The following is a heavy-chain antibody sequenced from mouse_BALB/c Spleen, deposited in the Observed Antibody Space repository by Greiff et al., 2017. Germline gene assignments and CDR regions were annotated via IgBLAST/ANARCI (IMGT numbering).Heavy chain of an antibody. CDR3: ARYYYARGYFDV. Sequence: VQLQQSGPGLVKPSQSLSLTCTVTGYSITSDYAWNWIRQFPGNKLEWMGYISYSGSTSYNPSLKSRISITRDTSKNQFFLQLNSVTTEDTATYYCARYYYARGYFDVWGAGTTVTVSS. CDR2: ISYSGST. V-gene: IGHV3-2*02. J-gene: IGHJ1*01. CDR1: GYSITSDYA. D-gene: IGHD1-1*01.